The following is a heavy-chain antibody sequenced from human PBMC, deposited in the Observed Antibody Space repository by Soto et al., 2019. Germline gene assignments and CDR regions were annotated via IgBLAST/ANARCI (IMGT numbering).Heavy chain of an antibody. V-gene: IGHV4-34*01. Sequence: SETLSLTCAVYGGSFSGYYWSWIRQPPGKGLEWIGEINHSGSTNYNPSLKSRVTISVDTSKNQFSLKLSSVTAADTAVYYCATNSYSSGWYLYYFDYWGQGTLVTSPQ. CDR1: GGSFSGYY. D-gene: IGHD6-19*01. J-gene: IGHJ4*02. CDR2: INHSGST. CDR3: ATNSYSSGWYLYYFDY.